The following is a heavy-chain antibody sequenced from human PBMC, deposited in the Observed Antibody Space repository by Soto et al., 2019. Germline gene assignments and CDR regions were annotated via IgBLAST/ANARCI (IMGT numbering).Heavy chain of an antibody. CDR2: ISGSGGST. D-gene: IGHD6-6*01. J-gene: IGHJ3*02. CDR1: GFTFSSYA. V-gene: IGHV3-23*01. CDR3: AHLTPPHRVRSIAARPHAFDI. Sequence: PGGSLRLSCAASGFTFSSYAMSWVRQAPGKGLEWVSAISGSGGSTYYADSVKGRFTISRDNSKNTLYLQMNSLRAEDTAVYYCAHLTPPHRVRSIAARPHAFDIWGQGTMVTVSS.